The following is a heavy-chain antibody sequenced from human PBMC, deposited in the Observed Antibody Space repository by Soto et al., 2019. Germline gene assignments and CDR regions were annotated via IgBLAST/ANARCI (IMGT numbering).Heavy chain of an antibody. CDR3: AKAPLDIVVVPAAYFDY. V-gene: IGHV3-23*01. D-gene: IGHD2-2*03. Sequence: GGSLRLSCAASGFTFSSYAMSWVRQAPGKGLEWVSAISGSGGSTYYADSVKGRFTISRDNSKNTLYLQMNSLRAEDTAVYYCAKAPLDIVVVPAAYFDYWGQGTLVTVSS. CDR2: ISGSGGST. J-gene: IGHJ4*02. CDR1: GFTFSSYA.